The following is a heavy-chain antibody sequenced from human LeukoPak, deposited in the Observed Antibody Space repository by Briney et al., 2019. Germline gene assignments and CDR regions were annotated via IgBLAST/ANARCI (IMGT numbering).Heavy chain of an antibody. V-gene: IGHV4-34*01. J-gene: IGHJ6*03. D-gene: IGHD3-22*01. CDR1: GGSFSGYY. CDR2: INHSGST. Sequence: AETLSLTCAVYGGSFSGYYWSWIRQPPGKGLQWIGEINHSGSTNYNPSLKSRVTISVDTSKNQFSLKLSSVTAADTAVYYCARVLRLLSNYYDSSGSPDGYYYYMDVWGKGTTVTVSS. CDR3: ARVLRLLSNYYDSSGSPDGYYYYMDV.